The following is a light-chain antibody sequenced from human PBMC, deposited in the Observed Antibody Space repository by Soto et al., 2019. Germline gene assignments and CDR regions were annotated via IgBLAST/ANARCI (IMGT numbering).Light chain of an antibody. V-gene: IGLV2-14*01. Sequence: QSALTQPASVSGSPGQSITISCTGTSSDVGGYNYVSWYQQHPGTAPKLMIYEVSNRPSGVSNRFSGSKSGNTASLTISGLQTVDEADYNCCSYTSSSTWVFGGGTKLTVL. CDR1: SSDVGGYNY. CDR2: EVS. CDR3: CSYTSSSTWV. J-gene: IGLJ3*02.